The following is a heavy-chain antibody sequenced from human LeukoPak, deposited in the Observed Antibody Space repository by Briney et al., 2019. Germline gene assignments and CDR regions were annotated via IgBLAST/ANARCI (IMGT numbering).Heavy chain of an antibody. CDR3: ARDATGEWEVNWFDP. V-gene: IGHV4-39*07. CDR2: ITYSGTT. Sequence: SETLSLTCTVSGDSISSSTYSTTYYWGWIRQPPGKGLEWIGSITYSGTTHYSASLKSRVTISVDTSKNQFSLRLSSVTAADTAVYYCARDATGEWEVNWFDPWGQGTLVSVSS. CDR1: GDSISSSTYSTTYY. D-gene: IGHD1-26*01. J-gene: IGHJ5*02.